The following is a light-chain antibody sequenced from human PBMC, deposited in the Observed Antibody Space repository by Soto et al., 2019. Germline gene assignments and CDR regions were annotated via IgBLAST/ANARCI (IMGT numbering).Light chain of an antibody. J-gene: IGKJ3*01. CDR1: QGIRNY. V-gene: IGKV1-27*01. CDR2: AAY. Sequence: DIQMTQSPSSLSASVGDRVTITCRASQGIRNYLAWYQQKPGKVPKLLISAAYTLRSGVPSRFSGSGSGTDFTLTVSSLQPEDVATYYCQKYDSAPFTFGPGTRVSIK. CDR3: QKYDSAPFT.